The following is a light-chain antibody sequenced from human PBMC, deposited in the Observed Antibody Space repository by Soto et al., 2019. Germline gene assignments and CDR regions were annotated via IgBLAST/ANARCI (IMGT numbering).Light chain of an antibody. J-gene: IGKJ4*01. V-gene: IGKV3-11*01. Sequence: EFVLTQSPATLSLSPGERATLSCRASQGVSSYLAWYQQKPGQAPRLLIYDASNRATGIPARVSGSGSGTDFNRTISSVEPEDVAVYYCQQRSNWPPLFGGGTKVRIK. CDR3: QQRSNWPPL. CDR1: QGVSSY. CDR2: DAS.